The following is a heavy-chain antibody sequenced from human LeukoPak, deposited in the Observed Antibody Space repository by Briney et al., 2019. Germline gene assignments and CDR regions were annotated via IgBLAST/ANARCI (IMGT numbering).Heavy chain of an antibody. CDR3: ARVGYCSGGSCYSGSNFDY. Sequence: PSETLSLTCAVYGGSFSGYYWSWIRQPPGKGLEWIGEINHSGSTYYNPSLKSRVTISVDTSKNQFSLKLSSVTAADTAVYYCARVGYCSGGSCYSGSNFDYWGQGTLVTVSS. CDR1: GGSFSGYY. V-gene: IGHV4-34*01. CDR2: INHSGST. J-gene: IGHJ4*02. D-gene: IGHD2-15*01.